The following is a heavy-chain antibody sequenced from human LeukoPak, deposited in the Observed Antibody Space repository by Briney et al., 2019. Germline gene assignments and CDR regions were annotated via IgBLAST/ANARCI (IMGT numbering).Heavy chain of an antibody. CDR2: ISAYNGNT. V-gene: IGHV1-18*04. D-gene: IGHD3-3*01. CDR3: RTDVVGYDFWSDY. CDR1: GYTFTSYY. Sequence: ASVKVSCKASGYTFTSYYMHWVRQAPGQGLEWMGWISAYNGNTNYAQKLQGRVTMTTDTSTSTAYMELRSLRSDDTAVYCCRTDVVGYDFWSDYWGQGTLVTVSS. J-gene: IGHJ4*02.